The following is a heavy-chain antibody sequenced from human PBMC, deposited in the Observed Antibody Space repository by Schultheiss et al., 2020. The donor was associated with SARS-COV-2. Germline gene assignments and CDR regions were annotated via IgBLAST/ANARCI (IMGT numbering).Heavy chain of an antibody. D-gene: IGHD1-26*01. CDR2: MTSFGGTV. J-gene: IGHJ6*02. Sequence: GESLKISCAASGFTFTSYSMNWVRQAPGKGLEWVAYMTSFGGTVSYADSVRGRFTISRDNVKNSLYLQMNSLRAEDTAVYYCARSAGGSFYYGMDVWGQGTTVTVSS. CDR1: GFTFTSYS. CDR3: ARSAGGSFYYGMDV. V-gene: IGHV3-48*04.